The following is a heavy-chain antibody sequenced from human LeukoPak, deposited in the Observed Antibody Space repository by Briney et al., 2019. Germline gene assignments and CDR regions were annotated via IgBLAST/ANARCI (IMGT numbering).Heavy chain of an antibody. CDR3: AIDGGDDSRDPFY. Sequence: ASVKVSCKASGYTFTGYYMHWVRQAPGQGLEWMGWINPNSGGTNYAQKFQGRVTMTRDTPISTAYMELSRLRSDDTAVYYCAIDGGDDSRDPFYWGQGTLVTVSS. J-gene: IGHJ4*02. V-gene: IGHV1-2*02. CDR2: INPNSGGT. D-gene: IGHD3-22*01. CDR1: GYTFTGYY.